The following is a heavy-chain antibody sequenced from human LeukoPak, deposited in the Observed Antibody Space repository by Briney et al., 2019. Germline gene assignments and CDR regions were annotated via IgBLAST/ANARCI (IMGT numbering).Heavy chain of an antibody. CDR2: INPNSDDT. CDR3: ARANVLTGYYILDH. Sequence: GASVKVSCKASGYTFTGYYIHWVRQAPGQGLEWMGWINPNSDDTSFAQRFQGRVTMTRDTSISTAYMELSRLRSDDTAVYYCARANVLTGYYILDHWGQRTLVTVSS. V-gene: IGHV1-2*02. CDR1: GYTFTGYY. D-gene: IGHD3-9*01. J-gene: IGHJ4*02.